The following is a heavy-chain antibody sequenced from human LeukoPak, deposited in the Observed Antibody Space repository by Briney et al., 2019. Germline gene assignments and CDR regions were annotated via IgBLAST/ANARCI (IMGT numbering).Heavy chain of an antibody. V-gene: IGHV4-59*02. CDR3: AKSSNPVGYAFDI. CDR2: IYYSGAT. Sequence: SETLSLTCTVSGGSVSGSYWSWVRQSPGKGLEWIGYIYYSGATNYNPSLKSRVSISIDTSKNQFSLKLSSVTPADTAVYYCAKSSNPVGYAFDIWGQGTMVTVSS. J-gene: IGHJ3*02. D-gene: IGHD2-2*01. CDR1: GGSVSGSY.